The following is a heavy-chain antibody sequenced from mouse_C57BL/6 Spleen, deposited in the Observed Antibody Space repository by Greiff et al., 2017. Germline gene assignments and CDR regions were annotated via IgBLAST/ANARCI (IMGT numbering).Heavy chain of an antibody. CDR2: IYPGDGDT. CDR3: ARSDYDYDGDWFAY. CDR1: GYAFSSYW. D-gene: IGHD2-4*01. Sequence: QVQLQQSGAELVKPGASVKISCKASGYAFSSYWMNWVKQRPGKGLEWIGQIYPGDGDTNYNGKFKGKATLTADKSSSTAYMQLSSLTSEDSAVYFCARSDYDYDGDWFAYWGQGTLVTVSA. V-gene: IGHV1-80*01. J-gene: IGHJ3*01.